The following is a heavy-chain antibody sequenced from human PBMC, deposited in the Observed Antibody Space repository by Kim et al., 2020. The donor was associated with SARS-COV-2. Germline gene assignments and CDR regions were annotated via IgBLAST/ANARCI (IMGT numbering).Heavy chain of an antibody. D-gene: IGHD3-3*01. CDR2: ISGDGGST. Sequence: GGSLRLSCAASGFTFDDYAMHWVRQAPGKGLEWVSLISGDGGSTYYADSVKGRFTISRDNSKNSLYLQMNSLRTEDTALYYCARLPYYDFWSGYHNWFDPWGQGTLVTVSS. V-gene: IGHV3-43*02. CDR1: GFTFDDYA. CDR3: ARLPYYDFWSGYHNWFDP. J-gene: IGHJ5*02.